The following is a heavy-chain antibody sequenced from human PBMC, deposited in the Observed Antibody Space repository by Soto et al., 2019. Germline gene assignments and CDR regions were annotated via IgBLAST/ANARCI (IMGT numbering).Heavy chain of an antibody. V-gene: IGHV4-31*03. D-gene: IGHD1-26*01. CDR1: GGSITRGGYY. Sequence: QVQLQESGPGLVKPSQTLSLTCTVSGGSITRGGYYWSWIRQHPGKGLEWIGYIYYSGSTYYNPFFKSRITISADTSKNQFSLKLSYVTAADTAVYYCARTPLLWGQGTLVTVSS. CDR3: ARTPLL. J-gene: IGHJ4*02. CDR2: IYYSGST.